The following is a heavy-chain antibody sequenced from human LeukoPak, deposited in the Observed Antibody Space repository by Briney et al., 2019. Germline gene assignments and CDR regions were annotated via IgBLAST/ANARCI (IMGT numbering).Heavy chain of an antibody. CDR2: IYYSGST. D-gene: IGHD3-22*01. CDR3: ARHPIHSYDSSGYFDY. CDR1: GGSISSGGYY. Sequence: SQTLSLTCTVSGGSISSGGYYWSWIRQHPGKGLEWIGYIYYSGSTYYNPSLKSRVTISVDTSKNQFSLKLSSVTAADTAVYYCARHPIHSYDSSGYFDYSGQGTLVTVSS. J-gene: IGHJ4*02. V-gene: IGHV4-31*03.